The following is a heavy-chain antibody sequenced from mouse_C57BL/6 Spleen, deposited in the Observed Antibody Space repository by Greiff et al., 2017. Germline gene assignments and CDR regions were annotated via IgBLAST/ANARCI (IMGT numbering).Heavy chain of an antibody. J-gene: IGHJ3*01. Sequence: VQLQQPGAELVRPGSSVKLSCKASGYTFTSYWMHWVKQRPIQGLEWIGNIDPSDSETHYNQKFKDKATLTVDKSSSTAYMQLSSLTSEDSAVYYCARWDYDATGFAYWGQGTLVTVSA. V-gene: IGHV1-52*01. CDR2: IDPSDSET. CDR1: GYTFTSYW. D-gene: IGHD2-3*01. CDR3: ARWDYDATGFAY.